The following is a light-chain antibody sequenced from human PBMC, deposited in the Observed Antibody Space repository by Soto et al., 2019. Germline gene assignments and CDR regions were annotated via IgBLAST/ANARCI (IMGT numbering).Light chain of an antibody. J-gene: IGLJ1*01. CDR3: SSYAGTNNFV. V-gene: IGLV2-8*01. CDR1: SSDVGFYNY. Sequence: QSALTQPPSASGSPGQSVTISCTGTSSDVGFYNYVSWYQQHPGKAPKLIISEVSQRPSGVPDRFSGSKSGNTASLTVSGLQAEDEADSYCSSYAGTNNFVFGTGTKLTVL. CDR2: EVS.